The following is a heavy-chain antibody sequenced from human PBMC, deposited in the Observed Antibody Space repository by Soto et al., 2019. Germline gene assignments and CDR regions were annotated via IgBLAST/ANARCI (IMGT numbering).Heavy chain of an antibody. CDR2: ISGSGGST. J-gene: IGHJ5*02. CDR1: GFTFSSYA. D-gene: IGHD3-3*01. V-gene: IGHV3-23*01. CDR3: ARSSFGVVIVRVPWFDP. Sequence: GGSLRLSCAASGFTFSSYAMSWVRQAPGKGLEWVSAISGSGGSTYYADSVKGRFTISRDNSKNTLYLQMNSLRAEDTAVYYCARSSFGVVIVRVPWFDPWGQGTLVTVSS.